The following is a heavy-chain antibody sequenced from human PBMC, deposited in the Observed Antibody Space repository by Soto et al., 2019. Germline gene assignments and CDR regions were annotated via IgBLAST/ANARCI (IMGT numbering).Heavy chain of an antibody. V-gene: IGHV4-39*01. D-gene: IGHD3-3*02. CDR1: GGSISSSSYY. J-gene: IGHJ5*02. Sequence: QLQLQESGPGLVKPSETLSLTCTVSGGSISSSSYYWGWIRQPPGKGLEWIGSIYYSGSTYYNPSVKSRVTTSVDTSKNQFPLKLSSVTAADTAVYYCASPKIAFYNWFDPWRQGTLVTVSS. CDR3: ASPKIAFYNWFDP. CDR2: IYYSGST.